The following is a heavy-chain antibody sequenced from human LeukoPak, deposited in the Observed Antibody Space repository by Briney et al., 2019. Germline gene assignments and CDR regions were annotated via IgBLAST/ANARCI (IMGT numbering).Heavy chain of an antibody. Sequence: SETLSLTCTVSGGSMSTYAWSWIRQPPGKGLEYIGYIYHSGSTNYSPSLKSRVTISLDTSKKQFSLKLSSVTAADTAVYYCARGRHGPLNWFDPWGQGILVTVSS. CDR3: ARGRHGPLNWFDP. CDR1: GGSMSTYA. D-gene: IGHD2-8*01. V-gene: IGHV4-59*01. CDR2: IYHSGST. J-gene: IGHJ5*02.